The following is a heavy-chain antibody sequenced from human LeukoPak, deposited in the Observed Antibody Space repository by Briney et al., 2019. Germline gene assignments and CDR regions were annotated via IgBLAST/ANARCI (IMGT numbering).Heavy chain of an antibody. Sequence: PGGSLRLSCAASGFTFSSYAMSWVRQAPGKGLEWVSAISGSGGSTYYADSVKGRFTISRDNSKNTLYLQMNSLRAEDTAVYCCATRYSGGSCYPPFDYWGQGTLVTVSS. V-gene: IGHV3-23*01. CDR2: ISGSGGST. J-gene: IGHJ4*02. CDR1: GFTFSSYA. D-gene: IGHD2-15*01. CDR3: ATRYSGGSCYPPFDY.